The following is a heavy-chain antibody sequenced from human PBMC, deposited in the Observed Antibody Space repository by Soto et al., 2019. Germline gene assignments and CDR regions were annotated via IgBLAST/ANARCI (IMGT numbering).Heavy chain of an antibody. Sequence: QVQLQESGPRLVKPSETLSLTCTVSGGSISGHYWSWVRQPPGKGLEWMGYIHYTGSTNYNPSLKSRVTLSIDTSSNQFSLKLTSVTAADTAVYYCASGGWYNEDWGPGTLVTVSS. V-gene: IGHV4-59*11. CDR2: IHYTGST. D-gene: IGHD6-19*01. CDR1: GGSISGHY. J-gene: IGHJ4*02. CDR3: ASGGWYNED.